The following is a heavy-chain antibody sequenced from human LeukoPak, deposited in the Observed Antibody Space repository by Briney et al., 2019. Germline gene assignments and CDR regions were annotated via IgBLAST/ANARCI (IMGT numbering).Heavy chain of an antibody. CDR3: AKIKGPSLSTCYMDV. V-gene: IGHV3-48*02. J-gene: IGHJ6*03. CDR2: IANDDYTT. CDR1: GFSFRASS. Sequence: GGSLRLSCEASGFSFRASSVNWVRQAPGKGLEWLAYIANDDYTTFYADSVTGRFTLSKDKAKNLVYLQMNSLRDDDTAVYYCAKIKGPSLSTCYMDVWGSGTTVTVSS. D-gene: IGHD2/OR15-2a*01.